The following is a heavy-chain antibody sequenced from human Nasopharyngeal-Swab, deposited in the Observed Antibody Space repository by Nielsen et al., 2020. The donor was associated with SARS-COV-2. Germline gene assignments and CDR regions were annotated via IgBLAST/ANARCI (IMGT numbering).Heavy chain of an antibody. Sequence: ESLKISCTVSGDSVTSNHYFWGWVRQPPGEGLEWIGSIFYSETPSYKPSLKSRVTISVDRTRNQFSLRLSSVAAADTAVYYCARHAFCSSFCHNWYFDLWGRGTLVTVSS. V-gene: IGHV4-39*01. J-gene: IGHJ2*01. CDR2: IFYSETP. D-gene: IGHD6-6*01. CDR1: GDSVTSNHYF. CDR3: ARHAFCSSFCHNWYFDL.